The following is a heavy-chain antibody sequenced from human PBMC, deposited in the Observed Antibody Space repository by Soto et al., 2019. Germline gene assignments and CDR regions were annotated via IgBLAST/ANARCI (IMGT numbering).Heavy chain of an antibody. CDR1: GFTFSPYG. CDR3: ARDRSTILGVVTPIDY. CDR2: ISSSGSII. Sequence: EVQLVESGGGLAHSGGSLRLSCVASGFTFSPYGMNWVRQAPGKGLGWVSYISSSGSIIYYADSVRGRFTVSRDNAKSTLYLEMDGLRDEDTAVYYCARDRSTILGVVTPIDYWGQGTLVTVSS. J-gene: IGHJ4*02. D-gene: IGHD3-3*01. V-gene: IGHV3-48*02.